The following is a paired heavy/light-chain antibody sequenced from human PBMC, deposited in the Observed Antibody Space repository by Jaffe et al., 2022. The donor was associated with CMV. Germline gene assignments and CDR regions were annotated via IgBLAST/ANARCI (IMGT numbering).Light chain of an antibody. CDR3: QQYNSLLT. CDR1: QSISSW. J-gene: IGKJ3*01. CDR2: KAS. V-gene: IGKV1-5*03. Sequence: DIQMTQSPSTLSASVGDRVTITCRASQSISSWLAWYQQKPGKAPNLLIYKASTLESGVPSRFSGSGSGTEFTLTISGLQPDDFATYYCQQYNSLLTFGPGTKVDIK.
Heavy chain of an antibody. CDR3: ARDNGDRYYDSGNYYNSYYGMDV. Sequence: EVQLEESGGGLVKPGGSLRLSCAASGFSFGSYSMNWVRQAPGKGLEWVSCISSSATYIYYADSVKGRFTISRDNAKNSLYLQMKSLRAEDTAVYYCARDNGDRYYDSGNYYNSYYGMDVWGQGTTVTVSS. CDR2: ISSSATYI. CDR1: GFSFGSYS. V-gene: IGHV3-21*01. J-gene: IGHJ6*02. D-gene: IGHD3-22*01.